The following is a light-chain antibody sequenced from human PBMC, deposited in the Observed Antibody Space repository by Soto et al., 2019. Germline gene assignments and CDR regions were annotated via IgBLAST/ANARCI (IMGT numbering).Light chain of an antibody. V-gene: IGKV3-11*01. CDR1: QSVNS. CDR2: DAS. J-gene: IGKJ5*01. Sequence: EIVLTQSPVTLSLPPGEGATLSCRASQSVNSLAWYQQKPGQAPRLLIYDASNRATGIPARFSGSGSGTDFTLTISSLEPEDFAVYYCQQRSNWPITFGQGTRLEIK. CDR3: QQRSNWPIT.